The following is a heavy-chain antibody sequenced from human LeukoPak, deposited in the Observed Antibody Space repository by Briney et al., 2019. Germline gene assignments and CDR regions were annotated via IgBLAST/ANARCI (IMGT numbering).Heavy chain of an antibody. CDR1: GLTFTNAW. J-gene: IGHJ4*02. CDR3: ARDMGEYSPFYFDY. V-gene: IGHV3-15*01. CDR2: SITKTDGGTT. Sequence: GGSLRLSCAASGLTFTNAWMSWVRQAPGKGLEWVGRSITKTDGGTTDYAAPVKGRFTISRDDSKNTLYLQMNSLKTEDTAVYYCARDMGEYSPFYFDYWGQGALVTVSS. D-gene: IGHD5-18*01.